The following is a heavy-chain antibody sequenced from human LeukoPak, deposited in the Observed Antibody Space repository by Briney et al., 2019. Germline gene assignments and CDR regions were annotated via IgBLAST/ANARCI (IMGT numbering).Heavy chain of an antibody. CDR1: GFTFSDYS. D-gene: IGHD6-13*01. V-gene: IGHV3-21*01. CDR2: INPTSTSI. J-gene: IGHJ4*02. CDR3: ARDLSSSFDY. Sequence: PGGSLRLSCAASGFTFSDYSINWVRQAPGKGLEWVSSINPTSTSIYYADSVKGRFTISRDNAKNSLYLQMNSLRAEDTAVYYCARDLSSSFDYWGQGTLVTVSS.